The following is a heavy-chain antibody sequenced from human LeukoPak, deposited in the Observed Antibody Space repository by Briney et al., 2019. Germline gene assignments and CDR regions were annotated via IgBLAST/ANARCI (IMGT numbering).Heavy chain of an antibody. CDR2: ISTSGSYI. V-gene: IGHV3-21*01. J-gene: IGHJ2*01. CDR3: SLGTIYMKAAAAPYWYFDL. CDR1: GFSVSSYS. Sequence: GGSLRLSCAASGFSVSSYSMNWVRQAPGKGLEWVSSISTSGSYIYYADSVKGRFTISRDNAKNSVHLQMDSLRAEDTAVYYGSLGTIYMKAAAAPYWYFDLWGRGTLVTVSS. D-gene: IGHD6-13*01.